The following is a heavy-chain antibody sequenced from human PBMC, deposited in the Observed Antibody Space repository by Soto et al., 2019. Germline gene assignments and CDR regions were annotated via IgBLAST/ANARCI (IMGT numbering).Heavy chain of an antibody. CDR3: AREFSGHDAFDI. CDR2: ISSSGSYI. J-gene: IGHJ3*02. V-gene: IGHV3-21*01. Sequence: EVQLVESGGGLVKPEGSLRLSCAASGFTFSNYNINWVRQAPGKGLEWVSSISSSGSYIYYADSVKGRFTISRDNARNSLYLPMNSLRAEDTAVYYCAREFSGHDAFDIWGQGTMVTVSS. CDR1: GFTFSNYN.